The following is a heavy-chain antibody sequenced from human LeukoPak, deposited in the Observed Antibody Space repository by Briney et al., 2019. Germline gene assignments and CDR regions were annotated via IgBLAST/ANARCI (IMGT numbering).Heavy chain of an antibody. CDR3: ARAGVVLCSGGSCYSEDGEDEGAFDI. J-gene: IGHJ3*02. D-gene: IGHD2-15*01. Sequence: GSSVKVSCKASGGTFSSYAICWVRQAPGQGLEWMGGIIPIFGTANYAQKFQGRVTITADESTSTAYMELSSLRSEDTAVYYCARAGVVLCSGGSCYSEDGEDEGAFDIWGQGTMVTVSS. CDR1: GGTFSSYA. CDR2: IIPIFGTA. V-gene: IGHV1-69*01.